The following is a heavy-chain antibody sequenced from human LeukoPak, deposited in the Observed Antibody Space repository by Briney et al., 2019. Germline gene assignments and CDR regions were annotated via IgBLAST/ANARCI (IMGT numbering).Heavy chain of an antibody. J-gene: IGHJ5*02. CDR2: IKRDGSDK. V-gene: IGHV3-7*03. Sequence: GGSLRLPCAASGFTFSSYWMSWARQAPGKGLEWVANIKRDGSDKYYVGSVEGRFTISRDNDKNSLYLQMNSLRAEDTAMYYCARGPPLFDPWGQGTLVTVSS. CDR3: ARGPPLFDP. CDR1: GFTFSSYW.